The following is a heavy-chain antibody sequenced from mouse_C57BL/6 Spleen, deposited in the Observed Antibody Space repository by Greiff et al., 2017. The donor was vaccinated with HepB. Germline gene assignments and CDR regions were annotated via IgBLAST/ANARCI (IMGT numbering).Heavy chain of an antibody. CDR1: GFNIKDDY. V-gene: IGHV14-4*01. D-gene: IGHD1-1*01. CDR3: TTWDYGSSYGNY. J-gene: IGHJ2*01. Sequence: VQLQQSGAELVRPGASVKLSCTASGFNIKDDYMHWVKQRPEQGLEWIGWIDPENGDTEYASKFQGKATITADKSSNTACLRLSSLTSEDTAVYYCTTWDYGSSYGNYWGQGTTLTVSS. CDR2: IDPENGDT.